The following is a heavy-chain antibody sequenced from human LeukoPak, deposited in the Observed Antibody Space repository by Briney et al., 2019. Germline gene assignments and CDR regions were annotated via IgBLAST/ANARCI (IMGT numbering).Heavy chain of an antibody. CDR2: IYTRGST. D-gene: IGHD6-19*01. J-gene: IGHJ5*02. Sequence: SETLSLTCTVSGNSISSGDNYWSWIRQPAGKGLEWIGRIYTRGSTNYNPSLKSRVTISVGTSKNQFSLKLSSVTAADTAVYYCARAASIAVAGKGTAHWFDPWGQGTLVTVSS. CDR1: GNSISSGDNY. V-gene: IGHV4-61*02. CDR3: ARAASIAVAGKGTAHWFDP.